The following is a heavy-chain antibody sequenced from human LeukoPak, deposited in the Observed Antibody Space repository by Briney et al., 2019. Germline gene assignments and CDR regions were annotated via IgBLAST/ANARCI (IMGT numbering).Heavy chain of an antibody. Sequence: GGSLRLSCAASGFAVSSNHVTWVRQAPGKGLEWVSVISNSGTTYYADSVKGRVTISRDNSENTVHLQMNSLRVDDTAVYYCAVSSGYGSDYWGQGTLVTVSS. J-gene: IGHJ4*02. D-gene: IGHD3-22*01. CDR3: AVSSGYGSDY. CDR1: GFAVSSNH. V-gene: IGHV3-66*01. CDR2: ISNSGTT.